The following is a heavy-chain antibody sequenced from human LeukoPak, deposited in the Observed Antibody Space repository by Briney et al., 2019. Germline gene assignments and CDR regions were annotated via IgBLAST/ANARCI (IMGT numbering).Heavy chain of an antibody. CDR3: AKRGVVIRVILVGFHKEAYYFDS. J-gene: IGHJ4*02. Sequence: GGSLRLSCAVSGITLSNYGMTWVRQAPGKGLEWVAGIRGSGGGTNYADSVKGRFTISRDNSKNTLYLQMNSLRAEDTAVYFCAKRGVVIRVILVGFHKEAYYFDSWGQGALVTVSS. CDR2: IRGSGGGT. CDR1: GITLSNYG. D-gene: IGHD3-22*01. V-gene: IGHV3-23*01.